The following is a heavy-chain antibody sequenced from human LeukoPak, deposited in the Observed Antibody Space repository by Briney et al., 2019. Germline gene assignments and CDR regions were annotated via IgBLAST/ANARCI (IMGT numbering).Heavy chain of an antibody. CDR1: GYIFTSYY. V-gene: IGHV1-46*01. CDR3: ARDKGAAEYFNY. J-gene: IGHJ4*02. CDR2: INPSGGST. D-gene: IGHD6-13*01. Sequence: ASVKVSCKASGYIFTSYYIHWVRQAPGQGLEWMGIINPSGGSTSYAQKFQGRVTMTRDTSTNKVYMELSSLRSEDTAVYYCARDKGAAEYFNYWGQGTLVTVSS.